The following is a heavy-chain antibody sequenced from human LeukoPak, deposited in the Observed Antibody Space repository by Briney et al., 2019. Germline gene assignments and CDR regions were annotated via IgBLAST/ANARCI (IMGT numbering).Heavy chain of an antibody. CDR1: GDTFSSYT. Sequence: ASVKVSCKASGDTFSSYTISWVQQAPGQGLEWMGRIIPILGIANYAQKFQGRVTITADKSTSTAYMELSSLRSEDTAVYYCATTNDYDFWSGLDYWGRGTLVTVSS. D-gene: IGHD3-3*01. V-gene: IGHV1-69*02. CDR2: IIPILGIA. J-gene: IGHJ4*02. CDR3: ATTNDYDFWSGLDY.